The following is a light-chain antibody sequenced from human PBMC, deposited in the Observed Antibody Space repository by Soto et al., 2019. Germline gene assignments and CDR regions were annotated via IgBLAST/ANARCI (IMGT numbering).Light chain of an antibody. Sequence: EIVMTQSPATLSVSPGERATLSCRASQSVSSNLAWHQQKPGQAPRILMYDASTRATGISARFSGSGSGTEFTLTISSLQSEDFAVYYCQQYHNWPITFGQGTKVDIK. V-gene: IGKV3-15*01. CDR1: QSVSSN. CDR3: QQYHNWPIT. J-gene: IGKJ1*01. CDR2: DAS.